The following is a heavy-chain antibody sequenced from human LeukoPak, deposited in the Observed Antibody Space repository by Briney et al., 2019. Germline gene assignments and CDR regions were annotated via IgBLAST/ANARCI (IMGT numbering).Heavy chain of an antibody. V-gene: IGHV3-23*01. D-gene: IGHD5-18*01. CDR2: IIGGAGGT. CDR1: GFSFSSHG. J-gene: IGHJ3*02. Sequence: GGTLRLSCAASGFSFSSHGMSWVRQAPGKGLEWVSGIIGGAGGTYYADSVKGRFTISRDNAKNSLYLQMNSLRAEDTAVYYCARVWDTAMVISSRDAFDIWGQGTMVTVSS. CDR3: ARVWDTAMVISSRDAFDI.